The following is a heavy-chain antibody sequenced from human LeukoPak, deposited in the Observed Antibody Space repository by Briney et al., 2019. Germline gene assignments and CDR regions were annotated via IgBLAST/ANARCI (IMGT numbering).Heavy chain of an antibody. CDR2: IYDRGPA. CDR3: ARSRQASGLFNS. D-gene: IGHD3-10*01. V-gene: IGHV4-30-2*01. Sequence: SSETLSLTCTVSGYAITSGGFSWNWIRQPPGKGLEWIGCIYDRGPAYYNPSLKSRFTISVDRPKNQFFLNVTSLTAADTAVYYCARSRQASGLFNSWGQGTLVVVSS. CDR1: GYAITSGGFS. J-gene: IGHJ5*01.